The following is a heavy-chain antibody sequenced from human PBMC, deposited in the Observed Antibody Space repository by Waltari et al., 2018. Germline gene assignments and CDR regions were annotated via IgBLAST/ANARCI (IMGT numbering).Heavy chain of an antibody. D-gene: IGHD1-20*01. V-gene: IGHV4-59*08. CDR3: ARWDSPGRYFGD. CDR1: VDSINNCF. Sequence: QVQLQESGPGLVQPSETLSLTFSVAVDSINNCFWNWIRQPPGKALQWIGFIRHTGVTKSNPSLKSRVTMTVATSKSQISLRLTSVSATDTAVYFCARWDSPGRYFGDWGQGTPVTVSS. J-gene: IGHJ4*02. CDR2: IRHTGVT.